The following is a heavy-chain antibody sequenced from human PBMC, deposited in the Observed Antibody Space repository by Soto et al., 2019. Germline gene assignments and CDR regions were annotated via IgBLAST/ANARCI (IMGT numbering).Heavy chain of an antibody. CDR1: GGSISSGDNY. J-gene: IGHJ4*02. V-gene: IGHV4-31*03. CDR2: IYYSGST. D-gene: IGHD3-22*01. Sequence: QVQLQESGPGLVKPSQTLSLTCTVSGGSISSGDNYWSWIRQHPGKGLEWIGYIYYSGSTYYNPSLRRRVTISVDTSKNQFSLKLSSVTAADSAVYYCARVRAGAPYYYDSTGFDHRGQGSLSPSPQ. CDR3: ARVRAGAPYYYDSTGFDH.